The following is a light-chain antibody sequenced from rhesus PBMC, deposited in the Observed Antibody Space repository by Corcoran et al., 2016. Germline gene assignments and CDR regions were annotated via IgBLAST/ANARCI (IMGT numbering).Light chain of an antibody. J-gene: IGKJ2*01. Sequence: DIQMTQSPSSLSASIGDRVTITCRASQGITNDLAWYQQKPGETPKLLIYEASSLQSGIPSRFSGSGSGTDVTLTISSLQYEDFATYYCQHYYRTPYSFGKGTKVEIK. CDR2: EAS. V-gene: IGKV1-25*01. CDR3: QHYYRTPYS. CDR1: QGITND.